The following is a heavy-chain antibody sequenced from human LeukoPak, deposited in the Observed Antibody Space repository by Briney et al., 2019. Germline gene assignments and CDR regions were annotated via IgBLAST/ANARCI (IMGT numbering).Heavy chain of an antibody. Sequence: GGSLRLSCAASGFTFSSYSMNWVRQAPGKGLEWVSSISSSSSYIYYADSVKGRFTISRDNAKNSLYLQMNSLGAEDTAVYYCAKDEGGNWNYAGYYMDVWGKGTTVTVSS. CDR1: GFTFSSYS. J-gene: IGHJ6*03. CDR2: ISSSSSYI. CDR3: AKDEGGNWNYAGYYMDV. V-gene: IGHV3-21*04. D-gene: IGHD1-7*01.